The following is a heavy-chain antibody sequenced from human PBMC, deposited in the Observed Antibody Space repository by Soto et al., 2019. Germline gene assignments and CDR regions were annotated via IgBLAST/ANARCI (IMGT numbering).Heavy chain of an antibody. CDR1: GFTFSDAW. D-gene: IGHD2-15*01. J-gene: IGHJ3*01. CDR3: TTDGYCGGVVVAFHF. V-gene: IGHV3-15*07. Sequence: EVQLVESGGGLVKPGGSLRLSCAASGFTFSDAWMNWVRQAPGKGLEWVARIKSKAGGGAIDYAAPVKGRLTISRDDSKDTLYLQINSLKTEDTAVYYCTTDGYCGGVVVAFHFWGQGTMITVSS. CDR2: IKSKAGGGAI.